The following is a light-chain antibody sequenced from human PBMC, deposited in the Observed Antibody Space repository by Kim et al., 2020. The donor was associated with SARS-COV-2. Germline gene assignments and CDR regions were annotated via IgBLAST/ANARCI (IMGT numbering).Light chain of an antibody. J-gene: IGKJ4*02. Sequence: SVSPGERATLSCRASESVSSLLAWYQQKVGQAPRLLIYDASTTATAIPARFSGSGSGTEFTLTISSLQSEDFAVYYCQQYKKWPLTFGGGTKLEI. CDR1: ESVSSL. CDR3: QQYKKWPLT. V-gene: IGKV3-15*01. CDR2: DAS.